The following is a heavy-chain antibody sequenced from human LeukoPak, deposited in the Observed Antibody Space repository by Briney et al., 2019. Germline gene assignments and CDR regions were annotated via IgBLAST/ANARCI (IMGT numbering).Heavy chain of an antibody. CDR1: GYTFTSYY. Sequence: ASVKVSCKASGYTFTSYYMHWVRQAPGQGLEWMGWINPNSGGTNYAQKFQGRVTMTRDTSISTAYMELSRLRSDDTAVYYCARGGYYYDSSGYLIHDYWGQGTLVTVSS. J-gene: IGHJ4*02. CDR2: INPNSGGT. CDR3: ARGGYYYDSSGYLIHDY. V-gene: IGHV1-2*02. D-gene: IGHD3-22*01.